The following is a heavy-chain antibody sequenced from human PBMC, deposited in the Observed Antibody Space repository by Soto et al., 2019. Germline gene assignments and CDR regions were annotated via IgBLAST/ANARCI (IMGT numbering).Heavy chain of an antibody. J-gene: IGHJ4*02. V-gene: IGHV3-23*01. Sequence: GGTLRLSCAASGYVFGDYALNWVRQATGKGLEWVSTISVSGGTTYYADSVKGRFTISRDNSKKTLYLQMNSLRVEDTAVYYCAPGLYYYHSSGYRIFDSLGQGTQVTVSS. CDR2: ISVSGGTT. CDR1: GYVFGDYA. D-gene: IGHD3-22*01. CDR3: APGLYYYHSSGYRIFDS.